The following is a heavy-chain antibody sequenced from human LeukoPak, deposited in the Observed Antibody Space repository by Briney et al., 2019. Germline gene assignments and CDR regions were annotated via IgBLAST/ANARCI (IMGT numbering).Heavy chain of an antibody. CDR1: GYTFTSYG. V-gene: IGHV1-8*03. CDR3: ARGGGYSGYDYWFDP. J-gene: IGHJ5*02. Sequence: ASVKVSCKASGYTFTSYGINWVRQATGQGLEWMGWMNPNSGNTGYAQKFQGRVTITRNTSISTAYMELSSLRSEDTAVYYCARGGGYSGYDYWFDPWGQGTLVTVSS. D-gene: IGHD5-12*01. CDR2: MNPNSGNT.